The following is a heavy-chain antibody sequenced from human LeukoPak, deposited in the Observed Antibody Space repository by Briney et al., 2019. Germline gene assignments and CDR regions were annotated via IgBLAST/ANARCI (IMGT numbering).Heavy chain of an antibody. Sequence: ASVKVSCKASGGTFINYAFSWVRQAPGQGLEWMGGIIPILRTANYAQKFQGRLTITADESTSAAYMELSSLRSEDTAVYFYARGVRSSGTYYVDYWGQGTPVSVSS. CDR3: ARGVRSSGTYYVDY. D-gene: IGHD1-26*01. CDR2: IIPILRTA. V-gene: IGHV1-69*13. CDR1: GGTFINYA. J-gene: IGHJ4*02.